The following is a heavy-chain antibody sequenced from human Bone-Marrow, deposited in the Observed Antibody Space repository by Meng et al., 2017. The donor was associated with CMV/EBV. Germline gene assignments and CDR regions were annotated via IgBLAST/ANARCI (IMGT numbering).Heavy chain of an antibody. D-gene: IGHD2-2*02. CDR1: GGTFSSYA. CDR2: IIPIFGTA. Sequence: SVKVSCKASGGTFSSYAISWVRQAPGQGLEWMGGIIPIFGTANYAQKFQGRVTITTDESTSTAYMELSSLRSEDTAVYYCARYCSSTSCYSFYYYGMDVWGQGTTVTVSS. CDR3: ARYCSSTSCYSFYYYGMDV. V-gene: IGHV1-69*05. J-gene: IGHJ6*02.